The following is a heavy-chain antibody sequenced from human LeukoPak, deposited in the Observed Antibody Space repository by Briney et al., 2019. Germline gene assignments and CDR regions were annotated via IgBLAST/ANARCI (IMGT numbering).Heavy chain of an antibody. J-gene: IGHJ5*02. V-gene: IGHV3-30*01. CDR3: ARGSMSTITYDWFDP. D-gene: IGHD5-24*01. CDR1: GFSFSSYV. Sequence: GRSLRLSCAASGFSFSSYVMHRVRQAPGKGLEWVAVISYDGSNKYYADSVKGRFTISRDNSKNTLYLQMNSLRAEDTAMYYSARGSMSTITYDWFDPWGQGTLVTVSS. CDR2: ISYDGSNK.